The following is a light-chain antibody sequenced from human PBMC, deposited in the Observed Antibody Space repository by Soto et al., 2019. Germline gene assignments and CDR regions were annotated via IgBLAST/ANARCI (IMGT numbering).Light chain of an antibody. J-gene: IGLJ1*01. Sequence: QSVLTQPASGSGSPGQSITISCTGSNYDVGSFDLVSWYQQHPGKAPKLIIFEVTRRPSGVSNRFSASKSANTASLTISGLQAEDEADYYCCSYAGRSTYVFGTGTKLTVL. CDR2: EVT. CDR3: CSYAGRSTYV. CDR1: NYDVGSFDL. V-gene: IGLV2-23*02.